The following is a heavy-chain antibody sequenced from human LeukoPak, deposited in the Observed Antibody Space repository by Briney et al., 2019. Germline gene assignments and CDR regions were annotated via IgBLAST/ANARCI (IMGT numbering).Heavy chain of an antibody. Sequence: GGSLRLFCAASGFTVSSNYMSWVRQAPGKGLEWVSVIYSGGSGSTYYADSVKGRFTISRDNSKNTLYLQMNSLRAEDTAVYYCARGSALSSSLDYWGQGTLVTVSS. CDR2: IYSGGSGST. J-gene: IGHJ4*02. D-gene: IGHD6-6*01. CDR1: GFTVSSNY. CDR3: ARGSALSSSLDY. V-gene: IGHV3-66*01.